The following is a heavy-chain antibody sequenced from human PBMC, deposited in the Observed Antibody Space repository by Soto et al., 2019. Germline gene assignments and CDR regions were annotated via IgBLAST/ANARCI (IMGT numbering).Heavy chain of an antibody. CDR3: ARGSTGYSSSWYRY. CDR2: IYDSGST. V-gene: IGHV4-4*09. D-gene: IGHD6-13*01. J-gene: IGHJ4*02. Sequence: SETLSLPCRVSGGSISNDYWTWIRQPPGKGLEWIGYIYDSGSTYYNSSLKSRVTMSVDTSKNQFSLKLSSVTAADTAVYYCARGSTGYSSSWYRYWGQGTLVTVSS. CDR1: GGSISNDY.